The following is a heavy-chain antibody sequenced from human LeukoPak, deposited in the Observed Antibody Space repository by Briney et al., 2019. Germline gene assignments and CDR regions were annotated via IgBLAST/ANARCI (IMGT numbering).Heavy chain of an antibody. CDR3: AKGSAYCSGGSCWGATQYYFDY. V-gene: IGHV3-23*01. D-gene: IGHD2-15*01. CDR1: GFTFSSYA. CDR2: ISGSGGST. Sequence: GGSLRLSFAASGFTFSSYAMSWVRQAPGKGLEWVSAISGSGGSTYYADSVKGRFTISRDNSKNTLYLQMNSLRAEDTAVYYCAKGSAYCSGGSCWGATQYYFDYWGQGTLVTVSS. J-gene: IGHJ4*02.